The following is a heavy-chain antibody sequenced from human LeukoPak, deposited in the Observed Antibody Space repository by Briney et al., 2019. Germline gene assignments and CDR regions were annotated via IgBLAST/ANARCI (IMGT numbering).Heavy chain of an antibody. Sequence: PGRSLRLSCAASGFTFSSYGMHWVRQAPGKGLEWVAVIWYDGSNKYYADSVKGRFTISRDNSKNTLYLQMNSLRAEDTAVYYCAKVWPRYTVAEAFDIWGQGTMVTVSS. CDR3: AKVWPRYTVAEAFDI. CDR1: GFTFSSYG. CDR2: IWYDGSNK. D-gene: IGHD6-19*01. J-gene: IGHJ3*02. V-gene: IGHV3-33*06.